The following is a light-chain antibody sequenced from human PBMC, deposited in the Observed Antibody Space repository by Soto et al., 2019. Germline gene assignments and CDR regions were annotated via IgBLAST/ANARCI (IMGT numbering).Light chain of an antibody. CDR2: EVS. Sequence: QSALTQPPSASGSPGQSVTISCTGTSSDVGGYNYVSWYQQHPGKAPKLMIYEVSKRPSGVPDRFSGSKSGNTASLTVSGLQAEDEADYYRNSYAGSNVYVFGIGTKLTVL. J-gene: IGLJ1*01. CDR3: NSYAGSNVYV. V-gene: IGLV2-8*01. CDR1: SSDVGGYNY.